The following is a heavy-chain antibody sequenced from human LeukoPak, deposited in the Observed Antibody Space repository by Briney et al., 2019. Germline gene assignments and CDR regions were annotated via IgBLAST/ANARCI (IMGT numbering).Heavy chain of an antibody. D-gene: IGHD1-26*01. Sequence: SETPYLTCTVSGGSISGYYWSWIRQPPGQGLEWIAYIHSNGYTNYNPSLKSRVTISVDTSKNQFSLKVTSVTAADTAMYYCTKREGPMSGSYDYFDPWGQGTLVTVS. CDR2: IHSNGYT. V-gene: IGHV4-4*09. CDR1: GGSISGYY. J-gene: IGHJ5*02. CDR3: TKREGPMSGSYDYFDP.